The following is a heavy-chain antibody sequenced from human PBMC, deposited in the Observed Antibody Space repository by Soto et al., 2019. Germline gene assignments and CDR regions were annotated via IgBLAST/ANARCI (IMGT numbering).Heavy chain of an antibody. CDR2: LSGTGDST. D-gene: IGHD3-10*01. CDR1: GFKFDSYA. Sequence: EVQLLESGGALVQPGGSLRLSCAASGFKFDSYAMSWVRQAPGKGLEWVSALSGTGDSTDYADSVKGRFTISRDDSKTTLYLQMSSLSAEDTAVYYCAKDNGKYGSGTFFHWGQGTLVTVSS. V-gene: IGHV3-23*01. CDR3: AKDNGKYGSGTFFH. J-gene: IGHJ4*02.